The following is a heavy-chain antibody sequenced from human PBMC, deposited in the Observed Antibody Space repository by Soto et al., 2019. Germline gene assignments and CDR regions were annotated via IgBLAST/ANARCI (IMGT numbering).Heavy chain of an antibody. J-gene: IGHJ4*02. D-gene: IGHD3-3*01. Sequence: QVQLQQWGAGLLKPSETLSLTCAVYGGSFSGYYWSWIRQPPGRGLGWIGEINHSGSTNYNPSLKSRVTISVDTSKNQFSLKLSSVTAADTAVYYCARGSRGIFGVVNPLDYWGQGTLVTVSS. V-gene: IGHV4-34*01. CDR3: ARGSRGIFGVVNPLDY. CDR2: INHSGST. CDR1: GGSFSGYY.